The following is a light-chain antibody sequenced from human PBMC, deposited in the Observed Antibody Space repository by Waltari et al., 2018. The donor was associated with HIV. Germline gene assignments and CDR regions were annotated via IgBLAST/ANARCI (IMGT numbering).Light chain of an antibody. J-gene: IGLJ1*01. CDR1: SDVGSYNL. CDR2: EGS. CDR3: CSYAGSNTFV. V-gene: IGLV2-23*03. Sequence: SDVGSYNLVSWYQQHPGKAPKLMIYEGSKRPSGVSNRFSGSKSGNTASLTISGLQAEDEADYYCCSYAGSNTFVFGTGTKVTVL.